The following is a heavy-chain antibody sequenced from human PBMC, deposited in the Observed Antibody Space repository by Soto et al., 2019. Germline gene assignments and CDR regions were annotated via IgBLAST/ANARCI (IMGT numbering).Heavy chain of an antibody. CDR1: GLTFSNYA. CDR3: AKDRLAGGFDY. CDR2: VSATAGTT. J-gene: IGHJ4*02. Sequence: GGSLRLSCAAAGLTFSNYAMRWVIQAPGKGLEWVSLVSATAGTTYYTDSVKGRFTISRDNSRNTVYLQMNSLRADDTAVYYCAKDRLAGGFDYWGQGTLVTVSS. D-gene: IGHD3-16*01. V-gene: IGHV3-23*01.